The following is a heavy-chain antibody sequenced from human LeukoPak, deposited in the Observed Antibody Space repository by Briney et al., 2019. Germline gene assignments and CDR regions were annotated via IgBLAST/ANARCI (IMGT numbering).Heavy chain of an antibody. CDR3: ARGGAQQLEY. CDR2: TNQDGGEK. CDR1: GFTFRNYW. V-gene: IGHV3-7*04. Sequence: GGSLRLSCAASGFTFRNYWMTWVRQAPGKGLEWVANTNQDGGEKYYVDSVKGRFTISRDNAENSLYLQMNSLRAEDTAVYYCARGGAQQLEYWGQGTLVTVSS. D-gene: IGHD6-13*01. J-gene: IGHJ4*02.